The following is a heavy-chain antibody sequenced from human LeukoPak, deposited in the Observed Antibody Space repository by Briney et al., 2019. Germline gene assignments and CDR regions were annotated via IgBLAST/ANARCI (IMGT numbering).Heavy chain of an antibody. Sequence: ASVKVSCKASGGTFSSYAISWVRQAPGQGLEWMGIINPSGGSTSYARKFQGRVTMTRDTSTSTVYMELSSLRSEDTAVYYCARGSDVLRYFDWLCYFDYWGQGTLVTVSS. J-gene: IGHJ4*02. CDR3: ARGSDVLRYFDWLCYFDY. CDR2: INPSGGST. V-gene: IGHV1-46*01. D-gene: IGHD3-9*01. CDR1: GGTFSSYA.